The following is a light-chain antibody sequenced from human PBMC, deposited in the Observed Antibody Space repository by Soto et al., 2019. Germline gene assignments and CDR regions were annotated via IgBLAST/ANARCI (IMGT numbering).Light chain of an antibody. V-gene: IGKV3-20*01. CDR1: QSVSSSY. J-gene: IGKJ1*01. Sequence: EIVLTQSPGTLSLSPGERATLSCRASQSVSSSYLAWYQQKPGQAPRLLIYGASSRTTGIPDRFSGSGSGKDFTLTISRVEPEDFAVYYCQQYGSSPPGTFGQGTKVEIK. CDR2: GAS. CDR3: QQYGSSPPGT.